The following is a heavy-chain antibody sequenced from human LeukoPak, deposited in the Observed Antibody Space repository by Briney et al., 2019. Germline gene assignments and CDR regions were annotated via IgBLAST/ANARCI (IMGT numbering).Heavy chain of an antibody. Sequence: PSQTLSLTCTVSGGSISSYYWSWIRQPPGKGLEWIGYIYYSGSTNYNPSLKSRVTISVDTSKNQFSLRLSSVTAADTAVYYCASSRLLRFLEWEGHAFDIWGQGTMVTVSS. V-gene: IGHV4-59*01. CDR1: GGSISSYY. CDR3: ASSRLLRFLEWEGHAFDI. CDR2: IYYSGST. J-gene: IGHJ3*02. D-gene: IGHD3-3*01.